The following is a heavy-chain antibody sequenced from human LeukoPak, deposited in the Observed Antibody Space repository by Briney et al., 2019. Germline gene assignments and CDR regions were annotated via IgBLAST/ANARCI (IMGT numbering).Heavy chain of an antibody. CDR1: GYSISSGYY. Sequence: PSETLSLTCAVSGYSISSGYYWGWIRQPPGKGMDWIGSIYHSGSSYYNPSLKSRVTISVDTSKNQFSLNLSSVTAADTAVYYCASSSSGYYTYDYWGQGTLVTVSS. J-gene: IGHJ4*02. CDR3: ASSSSGYYTYDY. CDR2: IYHSGSS. V-gene: IGHV4-38-2*01. D-gene: IGHD3-3*01.